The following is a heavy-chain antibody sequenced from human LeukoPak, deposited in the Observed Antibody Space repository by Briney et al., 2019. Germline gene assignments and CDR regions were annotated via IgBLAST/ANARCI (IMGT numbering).Heavy chain of an antibody. J-gene: IGHJ4*02. CDR2: IIPILGIA. Sequence: SVKVSCKASGGTFSSYAISWVRQAPGQGLEWMGRIIPILGIANYAQKFQGRVTITADKSTSTAYMELSSLRSEDTAVYYCARSLAVGGTRAYWGQGTLVTVSS. D-gene: IGHD6-19*01. CDR3: ARSLAVGGTRAY. CDR1: GGTFSSYA. V-gene: IGHV1-69*04.